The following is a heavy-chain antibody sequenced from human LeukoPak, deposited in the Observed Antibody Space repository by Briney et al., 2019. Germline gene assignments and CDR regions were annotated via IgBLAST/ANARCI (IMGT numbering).Heavy chain of an antibody. D-gene: IGHD1-26*01. V-gene: IGHV3-21*01. Sequence: PGGSLRLSCAASGFTFSSYSMNWVRQTPGKGLEWVSSISGSGYFTYYADSVKGRFTISRDNAKNSLYLQMNSLRAEDTAVYYCARDGFGGSYVFDYWGQGTLVTVSS. CDR3: ARDGFGGSYVFDY. CDR1: GFTFSSYS. CDR2: ISGSGYFT. J-gene: IGHJ4*02.